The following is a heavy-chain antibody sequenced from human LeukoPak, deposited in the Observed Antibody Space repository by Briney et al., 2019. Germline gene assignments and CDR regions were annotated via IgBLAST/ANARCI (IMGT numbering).Heavy chain of an antibody. CDR2: IFYSGIT. V-gene: IGHV4-59*12. J-gene: IGHJ6*03. CDR1: GGSISTYY. D-gene: IGHD3-16*01. CDR3: ARGGGPAGYYMDV. Sequence: YPSETLSLTCTVSGGSISTYYWTWIRQPPGKGLEWIGYIFYSGITNYNPSLKSRVTISVDTSKNQFSLKLTSVTAADTAVYYCARGGGPAGYYMDVWDKGTTVTVSS.